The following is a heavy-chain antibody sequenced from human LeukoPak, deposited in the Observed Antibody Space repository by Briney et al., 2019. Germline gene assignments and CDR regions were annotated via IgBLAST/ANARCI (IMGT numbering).Heavy chain of an antibody. CDR1: GYSISSGYY. CDR2: IYHSGST. CDR3: ARDGGYCSSTSCHADGAFDI. D-gene: IGHD2-2*01. V-gene: IGHV4-38-2*02. J-gene: IGHJ3*02. Sequence: SDVLSLTCTVPGYSISSGYYWGWIRQPPGKGLEWIGSIYHSGSTYYNPSLKSRVTISVDTSKNQFSLKLSSVTAADTAVYYCARDGGYCSSTSCHADGAFDIWGQGTMVTVSS.